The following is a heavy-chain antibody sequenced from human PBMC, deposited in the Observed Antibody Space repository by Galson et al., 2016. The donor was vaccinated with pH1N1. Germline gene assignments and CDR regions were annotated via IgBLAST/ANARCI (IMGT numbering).Heavy chain of an antibody. Sequence: SLRLSCAASGFTFSDYWMHWVRQAPGKGLVWVSHINIDGSTTVYADSVKGRFTTSRDNARNTLFLQMNSLRAEDTGVYYCARPRATALASGFNPWGQGTLVTVPS. CDR1: GFTFSDYW. CDR2: INIDGSTT. CDR3: ARPRATALASGFNP. V-gene: IGHV3-74*01. J-gene: IGHJ5*02. D-gene: IGHD6-6*01.